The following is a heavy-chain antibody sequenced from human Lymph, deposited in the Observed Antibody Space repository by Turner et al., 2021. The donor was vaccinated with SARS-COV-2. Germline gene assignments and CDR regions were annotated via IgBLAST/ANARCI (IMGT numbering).Heavy chain of an antibody. V-gene: IGHV1-69*01. CDR3: ARGAAYCSGGSCYRKGFDY. CDR1: GVTFSSSA. D-gene: IGHD2-15*01. J-gene: IGHJ4*02. Sequence: QVQLVQSGAEVKKPGSSVKVSCKASGVTFSSSAISWVRQAPGQGLEWMGGIIPIFGTANYAQRFQGRVTITADESTSTAYMELRSLRSEDTAVYYCARGAAYCSGGSCYRKGFDYWGQGTPVTVSS. CDR2: IIPIFGTA.